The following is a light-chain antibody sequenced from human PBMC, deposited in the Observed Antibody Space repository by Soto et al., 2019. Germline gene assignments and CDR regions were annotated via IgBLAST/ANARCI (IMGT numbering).Light chain of an antibody. CDR3: FSYTASDLWV. Sequence: QSALTQPRSVSGSPGQSVTISCTGTNSDVGGYNPVSWYQQLPGKAPKLMISAVSQRPSGVPDRFSGSKSGNTASLTISGLQADDEADYFCFSYTASDLWVFGGGTKLTVL. J-gene: IGLJ3*02. V-gene: IGLV2-11*01. CDR1: NSDVGGYNP. CDR2: AVS.